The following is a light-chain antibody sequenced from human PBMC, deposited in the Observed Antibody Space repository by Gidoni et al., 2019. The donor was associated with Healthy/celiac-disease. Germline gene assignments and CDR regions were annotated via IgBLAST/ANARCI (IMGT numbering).Light chain of an antibody. CDR1: SSDVGGYNY. CDR2: DVS. J-gene: IGLJ2*01. CDR3: SSYTSSSTRLVV. Sequence: QYALTQPASVSGSPGQSITISCTGTSSDVGGYNYVSWYQQHPGKAPQLMIYDVSNRPSGVSNRFSGSKSGNTASLTISGLQAEDEADYYCSSYTSSSTRLVVFGGGTKLTVL. V-gene: IGLV2-14*01.